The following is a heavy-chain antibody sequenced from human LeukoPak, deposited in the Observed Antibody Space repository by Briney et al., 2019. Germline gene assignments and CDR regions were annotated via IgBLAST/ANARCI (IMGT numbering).Heavy chain of an antibody. CDR2: IYYSGST. CDR3: ARRRGGNLDY. CDR1: GGSISSYY. D-gene: IGHD2-15*01. V-gene: IGHV4-59*01. J-gene: IGHJ4*02. Sequence: SETLSLTCTVSGGSISSYYWSWIRQPPGKGLEWIGYIYYSGSTNYNPSLKSRVTISVDTSKNQFSLKLSSVTAADTAVYYCARRRGGNLDYWGQGTLVTVSS.